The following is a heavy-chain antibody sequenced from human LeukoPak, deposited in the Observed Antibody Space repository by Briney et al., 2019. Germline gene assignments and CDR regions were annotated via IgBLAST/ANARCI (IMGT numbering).Heavy chain of an antibody. Sequence: SETLSLTCTVSGGSVSSGDYYWSWIRQPPGKGLEWIGEINHSGSTNYNPSLKSRVTISVDTSKNQFSLKLSSVTAADTAVYYCARGLQWLVPRGDAFDIWGQGTMVTVSS. CDR2: INHSGST. V-gene: IGHV4-61*08. D-gene: IGHD6-19*01. CDR3: ARGLQWLVPRGDAFDI. CDR1: GGSVSSGDYY. J-gene: IGHJ3*02.